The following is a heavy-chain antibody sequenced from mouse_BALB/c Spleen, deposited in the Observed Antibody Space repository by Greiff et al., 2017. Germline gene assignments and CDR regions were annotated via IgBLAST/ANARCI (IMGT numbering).Heavy chain of an antibody. CDR2: INSNGGST. Sequence: EVKLMESGGGLVKLGGSLKLSCAASGFTFSSYYMSWVRQTPEKRLELVAAINSNGGSTYYPDTVKGRFTISRDNAKNTLYLQMSSLKSEDTALYYCARQRDGYIYAMDYWGQGTSVTVSS. D-gene: IGHD2-3*01. CDR3: ARQRDGYIYAMDY. V-gene: IGHV5-6-2*01. J-gene: IGHJ4*01. CDR1: GFTFSSYY.